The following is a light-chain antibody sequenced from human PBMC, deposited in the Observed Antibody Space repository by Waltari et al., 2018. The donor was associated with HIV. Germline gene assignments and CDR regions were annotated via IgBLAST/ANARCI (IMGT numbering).Light chain of an antibody. J-gene: IGKJ1*01. CDR2: KAS. CDR3: QQYDTYPWT. CDR1: QTISND. Sequence: DLQMTQSPSTLSASIVARLTITCRASQTISNDLAWYQQRPGKAPNVLIYKASDLKSGVPSRFSGSGSGTEFTLIISSLQPDDFATYYCQQYDTYPWTFGQGTRVEIK. V-gene: IGKV1-5*03.